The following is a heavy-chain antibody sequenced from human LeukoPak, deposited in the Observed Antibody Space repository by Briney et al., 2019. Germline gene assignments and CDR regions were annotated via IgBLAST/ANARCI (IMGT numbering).Heavy chain of an antibody. J-gene: IGHJ4*02. Sequence: SDTLSLTCTVSGGSISSHYWSWIRQPPGKTLEWIGYIYYSGSTNHNPSLRSRVTISVDSSKNQFSLKLSSVTAADTAVYYCARGSGQWGFDSWGQGTLVTVSS. D-gene: IGHD3-10*01. V-gene: IGHV4-59*11. CDR2: IYYSGST. CDR3: ARGSGQWGFDS. CDR1: GGSISSHY.